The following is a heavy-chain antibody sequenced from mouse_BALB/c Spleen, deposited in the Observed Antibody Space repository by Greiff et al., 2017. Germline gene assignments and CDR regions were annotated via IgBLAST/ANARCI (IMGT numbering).Heavy chain of an antibody. D-gene: IGHD1-2*01. V-gene: IGHV5-17*02. Sequence: EVMLVESGGGLVQPGGSRKLSCAASGFTFSSFGMHWVRQAPEKGLEWVAYISSGSSTIYYADTVKGRFTISRDNPKNTLFLQITSLRSEDTAMYYCATLRPYAMAYWGQGTSVTVSS. CDR2: ISSGSSTI. CDR3: ATLRPYAMAY. J-gene: IGHJ4*01. CDR1: GFTFSSFG.